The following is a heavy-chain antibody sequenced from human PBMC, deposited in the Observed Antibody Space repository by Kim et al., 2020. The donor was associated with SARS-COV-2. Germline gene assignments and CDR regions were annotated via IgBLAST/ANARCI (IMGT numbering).Heavy chain of an antibody. CDR2: INHSGST. Sequence: SETLSLTCAVYGGSFSGYYWSWIRQPPGKGLEWIGEINHSGSTNYNPSLKSRVTISVDTSKNQFSLKLSSVTAADTAVYYCARGSGILWFGGALDPWGQGTLVTVSS. D-gene: IGHD3-10*01. V-gene: IGHV4-34*01. CDR3: ARGSGILWFGGALDP. J-gene: IGHJ5*02. CDR1: GGSFSGYY.